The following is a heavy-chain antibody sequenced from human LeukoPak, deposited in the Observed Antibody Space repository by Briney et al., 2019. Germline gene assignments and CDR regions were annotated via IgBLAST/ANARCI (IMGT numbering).Heavy chain of an antibody. CDR1: GGSISSSSYY. CDR3: ARAMDYYYGSGSYLGY. Sequence: PSETLSLTCTVSGGSISSSSYYWGWIRQPPGNGLEWIGSIYYSGSTYYNPSLKSRVTISVDTSKTQFSLKLSSVTAADTAVYYCARAMDYYYGSGSYLGYWGQGTLVTVSS. D-gene: IGHD3-10*01. V-gene: IGHV4-39*07. CDR2: IYYSGST. J-gene: IGHJ4*02.